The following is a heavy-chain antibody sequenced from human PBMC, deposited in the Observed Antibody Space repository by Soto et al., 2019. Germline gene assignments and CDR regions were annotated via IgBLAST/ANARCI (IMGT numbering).Heavy chain of an antibody. CDR2: IIPIFGTA. CDR1: GGTFSSYA. D-gene: IGHD1-1*01. J-gene: IGHJ5*02. V-gene: IGHV1-69*13. Sequence: GASVKVSCKASGGTFSSYAISWVRQAPGQGLEWMGGIIPIFGTANYAQKFQGRVTITADESTSTAYMELSSLRSEDTAVYYCARAPTGTTSWFDPWGQGTLVTVSS. CDR3: ARAPTGTTSWFDP.